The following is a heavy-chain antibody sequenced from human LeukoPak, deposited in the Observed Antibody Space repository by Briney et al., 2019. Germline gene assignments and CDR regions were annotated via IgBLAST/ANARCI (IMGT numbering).Heavy chain of an antibody. CDR2: IYYSGST. CDR1: GGSISSSSYY. Sequence: PSETLSLTCTVSGGSISSSSYYWGWIRQPPGKGLEWIGSIYYSGSTYYNPSLKSRVTISVDTSKNQFSLKLSSVTAADTAVYYCARHPQYSGDAFDYWGQGTLVTVSS. D-gene: IGHD6-19*01. CDR3: ARHPQYSGDAFDY. V-gene: IGHV4-39*01. J-gene: IGHJ4*02.